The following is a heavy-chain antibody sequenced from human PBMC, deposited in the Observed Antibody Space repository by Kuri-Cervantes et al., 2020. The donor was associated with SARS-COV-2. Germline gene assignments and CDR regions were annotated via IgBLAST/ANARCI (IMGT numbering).Heavy chain of an antibody. V-gene: IGHV3-23*01. CDR3: AKDSVSYYYGSGSFILDY. CDR1: GFTFSSYA. D-gene: IGHD3-10*01. CDR2: ISGSGGST. Sequence: GGSLRLSCAASGFTFSSYAMSWVRQAPGKGLEWVSAISGSGGSTYYADSVKGRFTISRDNSKNTLYLQMNSLRAEDTAVYYCAKDSVSYYYGSGSFILDYWGQGTLVTVSS. J-gene: IGHJ4*02.